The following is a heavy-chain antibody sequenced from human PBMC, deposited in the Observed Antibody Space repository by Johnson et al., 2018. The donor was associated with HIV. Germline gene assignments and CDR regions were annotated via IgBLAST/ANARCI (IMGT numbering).Heavy chain of an antibody. CDR3: ASAPWGQGLGTQHALDI. V-gene: IGHV3-30-3*01. J-gene: IGHJ3*02. D-gene: IGHD6-19*01. CDR1: GFTFSSYA. Sequence: QVQLVESGGGVVQPGRSLRLSCAASGFTFSSYAMHWVRQAPGKGLEWVAVISYDGSNKYYADSVKGRFTISRDNSKNTLYLQMNSLRAEDTAVYYCASAPWGQGLGTQHALDIWGQGTMVTVSS. CDR2: ISYDGSNK.